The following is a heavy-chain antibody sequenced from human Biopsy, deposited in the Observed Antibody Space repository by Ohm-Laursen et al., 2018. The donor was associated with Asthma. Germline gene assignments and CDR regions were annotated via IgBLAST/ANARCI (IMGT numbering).Heavy chain of an antibody. D-gene: IGHD6-13*01. CDR2: IYYSGTT. J-gene: IGHJ6*02. Sequence: SVTLSLTCILSSGSGGYMRSGNYYWGWIRQPPGKGLEWIGSIYYSGTTYYNPSLESRVTVYADTTKNKFSLKLTSVTAADTAVYYCVRGSSSWHHGPFHYYYGLDVWGQGTTATVSS. CDR3: VRGSSSWHHGPFHYYYGLDV. V-gene: IGHV4-39*01. CDR1: SGSGGYMRSGNYY.